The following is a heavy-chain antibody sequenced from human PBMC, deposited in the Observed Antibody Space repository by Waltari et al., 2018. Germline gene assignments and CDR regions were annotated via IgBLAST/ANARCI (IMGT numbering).Heavy chain of an antibody. CDR3: ARDPRFLEWLPYYYGMDV. J-gene: IGHJ6*02. Sequence: QVQLVQSGAEVKKPGSSVKVSCKASGGTFSSYAISWVRPAPGQGLEWMGGIIPIFGTATYAQKFQGRVTITADESTSTAYMELSSLRSEDTAVYYCARDPRFLEWLPYYYGMDVWGQGTTVTVSS. CDR1: GGTFSSYA. D-gene: IGHD3-3*01. CDR2: IIPIFGTA. V-gene: IGHV1-69*01.